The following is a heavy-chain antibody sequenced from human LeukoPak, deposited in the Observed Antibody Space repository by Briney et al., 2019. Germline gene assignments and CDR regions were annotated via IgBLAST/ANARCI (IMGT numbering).Heavy chain of an antibody. CDR1: GFTFSSYG. CDR3: ARDRIAAAGEYYFDY. V-gene: IGHV3-33*01. D-gene: IGHD6-13*01. J-gene: IGHJ4*02. CDR2: IWYDGSNK. Sequence: PGRSLRLSCAASGFTFSSYGMHWVRQAPGKGLKWVAVIWYDGSNKYYTDSVKGRFTISRDNSKNTLYLQMNSLRAEDTAVYYCARDRIAAAGEYYFDYWGQGTLVTVSS.